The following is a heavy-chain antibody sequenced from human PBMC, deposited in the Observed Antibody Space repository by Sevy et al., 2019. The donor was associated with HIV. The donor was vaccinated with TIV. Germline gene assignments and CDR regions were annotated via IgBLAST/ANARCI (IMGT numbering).Heavy chain of an antibody. CDR1: KYSFSDHY. D-gene: IGHD3-10*01. Sequence: ASVKVSCKASKYSFSDHYIHWVRQAPGQGLEWMGWINPDNGGTNYAQKFQGRVTMTRDTSISTTYMEMSSLGSDDTAVYYSARGFRYRSYWSAVVFWGQGTLVTFSS. V-gene: IGHV1-2*02. CDR2: INPDNGGT. J-gene: IGHJ4*02. CDR3: ARGFRYRSYWSAVVF.